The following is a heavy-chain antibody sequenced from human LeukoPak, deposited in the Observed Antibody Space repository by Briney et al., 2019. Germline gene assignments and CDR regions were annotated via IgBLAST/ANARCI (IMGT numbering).Heavy chain of an antibody. Sequence: GGSLRLSCAASGFTFSSYAMSGVRQAPGKGLEWVSAISGSGGSTYYADSVKGRFTISRDNSKNTLYLQMNSLRAEDMAVYYCAKEALAYCGGDCLIHFDYWGQGTLVTVSS. CDR1: GFTFSSYA. J-gene: IGHJ4*02. CDR2: ISGSGGST. CDR3: AKEALAYCGGDCLIHFDY. D-gene: IGHD2-21*02. V-gene: IGHV3-23*01.